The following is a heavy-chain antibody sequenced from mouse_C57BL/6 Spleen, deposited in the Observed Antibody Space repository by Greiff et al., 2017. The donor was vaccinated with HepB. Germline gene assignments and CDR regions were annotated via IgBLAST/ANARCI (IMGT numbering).Heavy chain of an antibody. CDR1: GYAFSSSW. CDR3: ARMESIYYDYD. V-gene: IGHV1-82*01. J-gene: IGHJ2*01. D-gene: IGHD2-4*01. Sequence: VQLQESGPELVKPGASVKISCKASGYAFSSSWMNWVKQRPGKGLEWIGRIYPGDGDTNYNGKFKGKATLTADKSSSTAYMQLSSLTSEDSAVYFCARMESIYYDYDWGQGTTLTVSS. CDR2: IYPGDGDT.